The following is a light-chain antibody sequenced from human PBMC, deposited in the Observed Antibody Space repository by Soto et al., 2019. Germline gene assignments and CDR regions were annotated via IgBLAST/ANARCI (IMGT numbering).Light chain of an antibody. J-gene: IGLJ3*02. CDR3: SSYTTSSSNWV. Sequence: QSVLTQPASVSGSPGQSITVSCTGTSSDVGGYSYVSWYQQHPGKAPKLLIYEVRYRPSGVSISFSGSKSGNTASLTISGLQAEDEADYYCSSYTTSSSNWVFGGGTKLTVL. CDR2: EVR. CDR1: SSDVGGYSY. V-gene: IGLV2-14*01.